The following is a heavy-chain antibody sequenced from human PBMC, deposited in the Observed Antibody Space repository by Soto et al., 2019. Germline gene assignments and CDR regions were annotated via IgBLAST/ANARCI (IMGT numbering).Heavy chain of an antibody. Sequence: SETLSLTCTVSGGSISSYYWSWIRQPPGKGLEWIGYIYYSGSTNYNPSLKSRVTISVDTSKNQFSLKLSSVTAADTAVYYCARSIAARPGGYFDWSPGYYMDVWGKGTTVTVSS. CDR1: GGSISSYY. D-gene: IGHD3-9*01. V-gene: IGHV4-59*01. CDR2: IYYSGST. J-gene: IGHJ6*03. CDR3: ARSIAARPGGYFDWSPGYYMDV.